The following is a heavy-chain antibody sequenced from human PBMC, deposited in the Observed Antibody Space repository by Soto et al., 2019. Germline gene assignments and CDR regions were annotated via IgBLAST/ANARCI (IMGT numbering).Heavy chain of an antibody. CDR3: ARSIVGTTRYNSGTDV. CDR2: IYHSGST. J-gene: IGHJ6*02. Sequence: TLSLTCPVSGCSISSGCYSWPWIPQPPGTGLEWIGYIYHSGSTYYNPSLKSRVTISVDRSKNQFSLKLSSVTAADTAVYYCARSIVGTTRYNSGTDVWGQGPTVTVSS. V-gene: IGHV4-30-2*02. CDR1: GCSISSGCYS. D-gene: IGHD3-22*01.